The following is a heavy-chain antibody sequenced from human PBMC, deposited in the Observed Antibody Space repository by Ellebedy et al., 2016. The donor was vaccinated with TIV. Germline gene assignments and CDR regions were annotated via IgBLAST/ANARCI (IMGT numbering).Heavy chain of an antibody. CDR2: TYYRSKWNN. CDR1: GDSFSPNIG. V-gene: IGHV6-1*01. Sequence: SQTLSLTCVISGDSFSPNIGWNWTRQSPSRGLEWLGRTYYRSKWNNVDAVSLKSRITINLATSKNLFSLQLNSVTPEDTAVYYCARGWFGSGMGVWGQGTTVTVSS. D-gene: IGHD3-10*01. CDR3: ARGWFGSGMGV. J-gene: IGHJ6*02.